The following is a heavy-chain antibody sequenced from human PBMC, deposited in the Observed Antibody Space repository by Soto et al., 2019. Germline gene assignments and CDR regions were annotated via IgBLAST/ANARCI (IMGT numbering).Heavy chain of an antibody. D-gene: IGHD4-4*01. V-gene: IGHV4-30-2*01. CDR3: ARVSSNYPLAYFDY. Sequence: SETLSLTCAVSGGSISSGGYSWSWIRQPPGKGLEWIGYIYHSGSTYYNPSLKSRVTISVDRSKNQFSLKLSSVTAADTAVYYCARVSSNYPLAYFDYWGQGTLVTVSS. CDR1: GGSISSGGYS. CDR2: IYHSGST. J-gene: IGHJ4*02.